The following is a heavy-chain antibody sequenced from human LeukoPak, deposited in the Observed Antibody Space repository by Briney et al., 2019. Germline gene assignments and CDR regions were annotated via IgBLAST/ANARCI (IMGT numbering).Heavy chain of an antibody. CDR3: AILADAWFGDFDY. Sequence: GAPVRVSCKASGHTSTTFLMEWLRQAPGQRLEWMGWINVGSGDTMYSQKFQDRVTLTRDTSANTVYMEVSSLRSEDTAVYYCAILADAWFGDFDYWGQETLVTVSS. CDR2: INVGSGDT. CDR1: GHTSTTFL. V-gene: IGHV1-3*01. D-gene: IGHD3-10*01. J-gene: IGHJ4*02.